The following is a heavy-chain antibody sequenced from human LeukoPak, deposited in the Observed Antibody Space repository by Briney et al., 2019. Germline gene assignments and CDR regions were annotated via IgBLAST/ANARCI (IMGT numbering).Heavy chain of an antibody. CDR2: IVVGSGNT. J-gene: IGHJ4*02. Sequence: ASVKVSCKASGFTFTSSAVQWVRQARGQRLEWIGWIVVGSGNTNYAQKFQERVTITRDMSTSTAYMELSSLRSEDTAVYYCAARPAIAAAETFDYWGQGTLVTVSS. CDR1: GFTFTSSA. CDR3: AARPAIAAAETFDY. V-gene: IGHV1-58*01. D-gene: IGHD6-13*01.